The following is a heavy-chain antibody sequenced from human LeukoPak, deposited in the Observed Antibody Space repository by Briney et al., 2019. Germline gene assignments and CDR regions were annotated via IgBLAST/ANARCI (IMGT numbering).Heavy chain of an antibody. V-gene: IGHV4-59*08. CDR2: IYYSEST. D-gene: IGHD3-10*01. CDR1: GGSMSSYY. J-gene: IGHJ4*02. Sequence: PSETLSLTCTVSGGSMSSYYWSWIRQPPGKGLEWIGYIYYSESTNYNPSLKSRVTISVDTSKNQFSLKLSSVTAADTAVYYCARHRGIGDLFDYWGQGTLVTVSS. CDR3: ARHRGIGDLFDY.